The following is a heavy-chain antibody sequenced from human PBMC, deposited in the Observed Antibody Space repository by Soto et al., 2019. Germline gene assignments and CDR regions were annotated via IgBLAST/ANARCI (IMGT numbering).Heavy chain of an antibody. CDR1: GGTFSSYG. Sequence: SVKVSCRAAGGTFSSYGISWVRQAPGQGLEWMGGIIPMFGTATHTQNFQGRLTITADESTSTAYMELSSLRSEDEAVYFCARSVGVTTLSYLDYFGQGTRLTVSP. V-gene: IGHV1-69*13. CDR2: IIPMFGTA. D-gene: IGHD1-26*01. CDR3: ARSVGVTTLSYLDY. J-gene: IGHJ4*02.